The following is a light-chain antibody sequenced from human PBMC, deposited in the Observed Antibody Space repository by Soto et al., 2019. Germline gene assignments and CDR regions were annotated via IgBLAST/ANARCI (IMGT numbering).Light chain of an antibody. Sequence: QSVLTQPASVSGSPGQSLTISGTGTSXDVGSSNFVSWYQQHPGKAPKLIFYEVSNRPPGLSDRFSGSKSGTTASLTISGLQAEDEADYFCSSYTTNKTLLFGGGTKFTVL. CDR3: SSYTTNKTLL. CDR1: SXDVGSSNF. CDR2: EVS. V-gene: IGLV2-14*01. J-gene: IGLJ2*01.